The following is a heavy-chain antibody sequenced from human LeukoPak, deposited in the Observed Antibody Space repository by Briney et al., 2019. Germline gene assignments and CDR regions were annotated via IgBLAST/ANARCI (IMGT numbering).Heavy chain of an antibody. D-gene: IGHD3-3*01. CDR1: GGSIGSSSYY. V-gene: IGHV4-39*07. CDR3: ARQWREAYYDFWSGSSNYYYYMDV. Sequence: SETLSLTCTVSGGSIGSSSYYWGWIRQPPGKGLEWIGSIYYSGSTYYNPSLKSRVTISVDTSKNQFSLKLSSVTAADTAVYYCARQWREAYYDFWSGSSNYYYYMDVWGKGTTVTVSS. J-gene: IGHJ6*03. CDR2: IYYSGST.